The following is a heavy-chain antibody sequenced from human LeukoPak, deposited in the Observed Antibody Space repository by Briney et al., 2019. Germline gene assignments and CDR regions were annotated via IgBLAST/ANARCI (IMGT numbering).Heavy chain of an antibody. CDR2: IRSKANSYAT. Sequence: GGSLRLSCAASGFTFSGSAMHWVRQASGKGLEWVGRIRSKANSYATAYAASVKGRFTISRDDSKNTAYLQMNRLRADDTAVYYCARDRSQEFDPWGQGTLVTVSS. V-gene: IGHV3-73*01. CDR1: GFTFSGSA. D-gene: IGHD3-22*01. J-gene: IGHJ5*02. CDR3: ARDRSQEFDP.